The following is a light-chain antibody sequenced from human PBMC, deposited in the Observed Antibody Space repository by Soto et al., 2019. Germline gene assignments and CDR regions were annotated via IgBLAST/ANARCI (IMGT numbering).Light chain of an antibody. CDR1: QGISSY. CDR3: QQYESYSPLT. J-gene: IGKJ4*01. Sequence: AIRMTQSPSSFSASTGDRVTITCRASQGISSYLAWYQQKPGKAPKLLIYAASTLQSGVPSRFSGSGSGTDFTLTIAGLQPEDFATYYCQQYESYSPLTFGGGTKVEIK. CDR2: AAS. V-gene: IGKV1-8*01.